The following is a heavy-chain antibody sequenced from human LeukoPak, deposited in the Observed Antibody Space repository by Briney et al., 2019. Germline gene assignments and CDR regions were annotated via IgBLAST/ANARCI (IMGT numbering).Heavy chain of an antibody. CDR1: GYTFTSFG. CDR3: ARLDCSSTSCYIFDY. D-gene: IGHD2-2*02. CDR2: VSAYNGDT. Sequence: ASVKVSCKASGYTFTSFGISWVRQAPGQGLECMGWVSAYNGDTNYAQNLQGRVTMTTDTSTSTAYMELRSLRSDDTAVYYCARLDCSSTSCYIFDYWGQGTLVTVSS. J-gene: IGHJ4*02. V-gene: IGHV1-18*01.